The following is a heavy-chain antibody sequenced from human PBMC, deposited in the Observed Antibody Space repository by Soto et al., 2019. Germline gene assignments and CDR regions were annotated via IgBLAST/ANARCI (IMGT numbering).Heavy chain of an antibody. CDR3: AKKVPAAIRVYYFYGLDV. CDR1: GDSISSSNW. CDR2: IYHSGST. V-gene: IGHV4-4*02. D-gene: IGHD2-2*01. Sequence: AEALSLTCDVSGDSISSSNWWSWVRQPPGKGLEWIGEIYHSGSTHYNPSLKSRVTISVDKSKNHFSLKLTPVTAADTAVYYCAKKVPAAIRVYYFYGLDVWGQGTTVTVSS. J-gene: IGHJ6*02.